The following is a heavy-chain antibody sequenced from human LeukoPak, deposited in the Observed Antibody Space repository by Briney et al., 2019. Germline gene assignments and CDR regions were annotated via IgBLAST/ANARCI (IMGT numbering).Heavy chain of an antibody. Sequence: GGSLRLSCAASGFTFSSYWMSWVRQAPGKGLEWVANIKEDGSEKRDVDSVKGRFTISRDNAKNSLYLQMNSLRVEDTAVYYCAELGITMIGGVWGKGTTVTISS. CDR2: IKEDGSEK. V-gene: IGHV3-7*01. CDR1: GFTFSSYW. D-gene: IGHD3-10*02. J-gene: IGHJ6*04. CDR3: AELGITMIGGV.